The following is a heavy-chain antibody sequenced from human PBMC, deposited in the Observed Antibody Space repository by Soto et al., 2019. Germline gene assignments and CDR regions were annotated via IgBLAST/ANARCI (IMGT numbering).Heavy chain of an antibody. Sequence: SETLSLTCPVSGGSISSYYLSWIRQPPGKGLEWIGYIYYSGSTNYNPSLKSRVTISVDTSKNQFSLKLSSVTAADTAVYYCARAYGGYADYWGQGALVTV. D-gene: IGHD5-12*01. CDR1: GGSISSYY. J-gene: IGHJ4*02. CDR3: ARAYGGYADY. V-gene: IGHV4-59*01. CDR2: IYYSGST.